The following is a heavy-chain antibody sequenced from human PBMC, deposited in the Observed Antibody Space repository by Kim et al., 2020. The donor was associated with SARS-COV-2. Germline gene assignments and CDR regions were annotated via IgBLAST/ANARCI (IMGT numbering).Heavy chain of an antibody. CDR1: GGSISSSSYY. CDR3: ARLGGRTPPGYFDY. J-gene: IGHJ4*01. V-gene: IGHV4-39*01. D-gene: IGHD3-16*01. CDR2: IYYSGST. Sequence: SETLSLTCTVSGGSISSSSYYWGWIRQPPGKGLEWIGSIYYSGSTYYNPSLKSRVTISVDTSKNQFSLKLSSVTAADTAVYYCARLGGRTPPGYFDYWGHGTLVTVSS.